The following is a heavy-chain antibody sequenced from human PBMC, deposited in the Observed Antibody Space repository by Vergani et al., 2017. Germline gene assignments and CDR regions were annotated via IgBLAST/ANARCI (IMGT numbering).Heavy chain of an antibody. V-gene: IGHV3-30*02. CDR1: GFTFSSYG. CDR3: AKDFRGDSYGEFDY. J-gene: IGHJ4*02. CDR2: IRYDGSNK. D-gene: IGHD5-18*01. Sequence: QVQLVESGGGVVQPGGSLRLSCAASGFTFSSYGMHWVRQAPGKGLEWVAFIRYDGSNKYYADSVKGRFTISRDNSKNTLYLQMNSLRAEDTAVYYCAKDFRGDSYGEFDYWGQGTLVTVSS.